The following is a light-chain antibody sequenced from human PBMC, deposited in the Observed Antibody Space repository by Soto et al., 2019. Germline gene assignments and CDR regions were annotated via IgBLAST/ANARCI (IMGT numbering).Light chain of an antibody. CDR3: QHYNSYSEA. Sequence: DIQISQSPSTLSGYIGDRVTITCRASQTISSWLAWYQQKPGKAPKLLIYKASTLKSGVPSRFSGSGSGTEFTLTISSLQPDDFATYYCQHYNSYSEAFGQGTKVDIK. CDR2: KAS. J-gene: IGKJ1*01. CDR1: QTISSW. V-gene: IGKV1-5*03.